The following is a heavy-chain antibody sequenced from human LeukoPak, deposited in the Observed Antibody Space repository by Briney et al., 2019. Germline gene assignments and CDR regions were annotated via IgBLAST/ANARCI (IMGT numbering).Heavy chain of an antibody. CDR3: ARDGIKGYCSGGSCYSPWFDP. CDR2: IYYSGST. CDR1: GGSISSGGYY. V-gene: IGHV4-31*03. Sequence: PSETLSLTCTVSGGSISSGGYYWSWIRQHPGKGPEWIGYIYYSGSTYYNPSLKSRVTISVDTSKNQFSLKLSSVTAADTAVYYCARDGIKGYCSGGSCYSPWFDPWGQGTLVTVSS. D-gene: IGHD2-15*01. J-gene: IGHJ5*02.